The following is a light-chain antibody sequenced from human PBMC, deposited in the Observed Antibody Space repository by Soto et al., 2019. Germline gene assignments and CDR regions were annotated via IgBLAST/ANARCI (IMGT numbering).Light chain of an antibody. Sequence: EIVMTQSPATLSVSPGEGATLSCRASQSVRTNLAWYQQKPGQAPRLLIYGASTRAAGIPVRFSGSGSGTEFTLTISSRQSEDFAVYFCQQYDNWPPLTFGGGSKVEIK. CDR2: GAS. CDR1: QSVRTN. J-gene: IGKJ4*01. CDR3: QQYDNWPPLT. V-gene: IGKV3-15*01.